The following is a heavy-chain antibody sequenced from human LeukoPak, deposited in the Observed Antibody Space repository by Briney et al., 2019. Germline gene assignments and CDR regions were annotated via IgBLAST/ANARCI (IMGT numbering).Heavy chain of an antibody. CDR2: IYSGGST. CDR3: ARGGDSSGYSPLDY. D-gene: IGHD3-22*01. J-gene: IGHJ4*02. CDR1: GFTFRNYV. Sequence: GGSLRLSCAASGFTFRNYVIHWVRQAPGKGLEWVSVIYSGGSTYYADSVKGRFTISRDNSKNTLYLQMNSLRAEDTAVYYCARGGDSSGYSPLDYWGQGALVTVSS. V-gene: IGHV3-53*01.